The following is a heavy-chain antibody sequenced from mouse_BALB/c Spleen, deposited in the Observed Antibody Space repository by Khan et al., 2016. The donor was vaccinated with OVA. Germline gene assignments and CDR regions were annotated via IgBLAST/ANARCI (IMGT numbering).Heavy chain of an antibody. J-gene: IGHJ4*01. Sequence: QVQLKESGPALVAPSQSPSITCTISGFSLTNYGVHWVRQPPGKGLEWLVVIWSDGSTTYNSALKSRLSISKDNSKSQVFLKMNSLQTDDTAMYYCARQPYYHYYIMDYWGQGTSVTVSS. CDR3: ARQPYYHYYIMDY. CDR1: GFSLTNYG. V-gene: IGHV2-6-1*01. D-gene: IGHD2-10*01. CDR2: IWSDGST.